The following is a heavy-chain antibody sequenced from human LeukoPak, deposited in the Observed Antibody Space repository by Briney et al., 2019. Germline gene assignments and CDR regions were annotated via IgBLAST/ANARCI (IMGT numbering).Heavy chain of an antibody. CDR1: GFTFSSYW. Sequence: PGGSLRLSCAASGFTFSSYWMHWVRQVPGKGRVWVSRVNSDGSSTSYADSVKGRFTISRDNAKNTLYLQMNSLRAEDTAVYYCARGTMVRGVSAPIDYWGQGTLVTVSS. CDR2: VNSDGSST. V-gene: IGHV3-74*01. CDR3: ARGTMVRGVSAPIDY. J-gene: IGHJ4*02. D-gene: IGHD3-10*01.